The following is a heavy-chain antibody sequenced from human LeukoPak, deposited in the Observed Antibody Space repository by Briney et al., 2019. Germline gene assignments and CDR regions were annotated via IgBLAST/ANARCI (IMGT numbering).Heavy chain of an antibody. CDR1: GHSTTRGYY. J-gene: IGHJ4*02. V-gene: IGHV4-38-2*01. CDR3: ARVLPVPYLLDS. CDR2: FFQSEKS. Sequence: SGTLSLTCAISGHSTTRGYYWAWFRQSPGKGLEWIATFFQSEKSFYNASLKSRVIMSLDTSKSQFSLNLTSVTAADTAVYYCARVLPVPYLLDSWGQGTHVTVSS. D-gene: IGHD2/OR15-2a*01.